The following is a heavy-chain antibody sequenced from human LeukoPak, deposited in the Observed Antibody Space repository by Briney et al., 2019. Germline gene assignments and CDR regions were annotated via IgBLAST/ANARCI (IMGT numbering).Heavy chain of an antibody. CDR3: AKKRIPDTEVGNIFDY. J-gene: IGHJ4*02. D-gene: IGHD5-18*01. CDR2: IKEDGSQT. V-gene: IGHV3-7*03. CDR1: GFNFGTYW. Sequence: GGSLRLSCAASGFNFGTYWMNWVRQAPGKGLEWVANIKEDGSQTHYVDSVKGRFIISRDNAKNSLYLQMNSLRVEDTAVYYCAKKRIPDTEVGNIFDYWGQGILVTVSS.